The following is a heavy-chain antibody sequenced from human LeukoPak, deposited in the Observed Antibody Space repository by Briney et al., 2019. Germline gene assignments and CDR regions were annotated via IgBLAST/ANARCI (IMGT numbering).Heavy chain of an antibody. J-gene: IGHJ5*02. CDR2: ISASGGP. CDR1: GGSISDYL. V-gene: IGHV4-4*07. Sequence: SETLSLTCTVSGGSISDYLWSWIRQPAGKGLEWIGRISASGGPNYSPSLKSRVTKSVDTSKNQFSLNLNSVTAADTAIYYCARAYSYGSSNWFDPWGQGTLVTVSS. CDR3: ARAYSYGSSNWFDP. D-gene: IGHD5-18*01.